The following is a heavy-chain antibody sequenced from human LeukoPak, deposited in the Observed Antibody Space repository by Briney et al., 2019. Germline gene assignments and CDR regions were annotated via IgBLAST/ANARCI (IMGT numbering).Heavy chain of an antibody. V-gene: IGHV3-64*01. CDR3: ARDGGDIVVVTASYYYIDV. D-gene: IGHD2-21*02. Sequence: GGSLRLSCAASGFNFSNYAMHWVRQAPGKGLEYVSAISSNGGSTYYAHSVKGRFTISRDNSNNTLYLQMGSLRREDMAVYSCARDGGDIVVVTASYYYIDVWGKGTTVTVSS. J-gene: IGHJ6*03. CDR1: GFNFSNYA. CDR2: ISSNGGST.